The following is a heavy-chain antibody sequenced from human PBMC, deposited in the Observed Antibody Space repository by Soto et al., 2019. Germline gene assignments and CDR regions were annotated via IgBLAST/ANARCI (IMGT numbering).Heavy chain of an antibody. CDR1: GFTFSSYS. CDR2: ISSSSSTI. J-gene: IGHJ6*02. D-gene: IGHD3-22*01. Sequence: GESLKISCAASGFTFSSYSMNWVRQAPGKGLEWVSYISSSSSTIYYADSVKGRFTISRDNAKNSLYLQMNSLRDEDTAVYYCASLTIVVVINYYYGMDVWGQGTTVTVSS. CDR3: ASLTIVVVINYYYGMDV. V-gene: IGHV3-48*02.